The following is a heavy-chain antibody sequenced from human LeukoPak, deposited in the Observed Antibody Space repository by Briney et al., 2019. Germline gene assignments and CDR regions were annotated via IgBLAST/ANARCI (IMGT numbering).Heavy chain of an antibody. CDR2: ISWNSGSI. CDR1: GFTFSSYA. V-gene: IGHV3-9*01. Sequence: GGSLRLSCAASGFTFSSYAMSWVRQAPGKGLEWVSGISWNSGSIGYADSVKGRFTISRDNAKNSLYLQMNSLRAEDTALYYCAKVDGYDYGSADYWGQGTLVTVSS. J-gene: IGHJ4*02. D-gene: IGHD5-12*01. CDR3: AKVDGYDYGSADY.